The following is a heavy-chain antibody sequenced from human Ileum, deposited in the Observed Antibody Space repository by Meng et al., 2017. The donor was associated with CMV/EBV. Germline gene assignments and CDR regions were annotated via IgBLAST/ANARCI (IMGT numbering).Heavy chain of an antibody. D-gene: IGHD2-2*01. CDR1: GYTFTSFY. CDR2: INPSGGST. CDR3: ARRFCSSSSCSLDY. V-gene: IGHV1-46*01. Sequence: SGYTFTSFYIHWVRQAHGKGLEWMGIINPSGGSTNYAQKVQGRVTMTRDTSTSTVYMELSSLRSEDTAVYYCARRFCSSSSCSLDYWGQGTLVTVSS. J-gene: IGHJ4*02.